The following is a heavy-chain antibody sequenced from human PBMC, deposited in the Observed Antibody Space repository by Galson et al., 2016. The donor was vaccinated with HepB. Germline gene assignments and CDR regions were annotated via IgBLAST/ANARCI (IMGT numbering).Heavy chain of an antibody. D-gene: IGHD4-23*01. Sequence: SLRLSCAASGFTFSTYGMRWVRQAPGKGLEWVAVIWHDGSNKYYADSVKGRFTISRDSSTLYLQMNSLRAEDTAVYYCARDRLASGNHLDYWGQGTLVTVSS. CDR3: ARDRLASGNHLDY. J-gene: IGHJ4*02. V-gene: IGHV3-33*01. CDR2: IWHDGSNK. CDR1: GFTFSTYG.